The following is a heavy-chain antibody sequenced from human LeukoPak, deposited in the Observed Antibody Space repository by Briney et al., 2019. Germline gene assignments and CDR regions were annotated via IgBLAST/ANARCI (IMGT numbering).Heavy chain of an antibody. CDR2: ISISGGTT. CDR3: ANEIRPNDY. D-gene: IGHD4-17*01. V-gene: IGHV3-23*01. Sequence: GGSLRLSCAASGFIVSGDFMSWVRQAPGKGLEWVSSISISGGTTYYADSVKGRFTISRENSKSTLYLQMNNLRADDTAVYYCANEIRPNDYWGQGTLVTVSS. CDR1: GFIVSGDF. J-gene: IGHJ4*02.